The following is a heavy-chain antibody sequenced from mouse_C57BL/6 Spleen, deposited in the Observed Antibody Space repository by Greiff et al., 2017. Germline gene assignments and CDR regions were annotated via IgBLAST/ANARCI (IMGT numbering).Heavy chain of an antibody. V-gene: IGHV1-64*01. CDR3: ARLTTVVPDFDY. J-gene: IGHJ2*01. D-gene: IGHD1-1*01. Sequence: QVHVKQPGAELVKPGASVKLSCKASGYTFTSYWMHWVKQRPGQGLEWIGMIHPNSGSTNYNEKFKSKATLTVDKSSSTAYMQLSSLTSEDSAVYYCARLTTVVPDFDYWGQGTTLTVSS. CDR1: GYTFTSYW. CDR2: IHPNSGST.